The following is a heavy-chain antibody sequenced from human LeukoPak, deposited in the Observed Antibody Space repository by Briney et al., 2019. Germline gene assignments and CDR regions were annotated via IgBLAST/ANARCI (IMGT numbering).Heavy chain of an antibody. V-gene: IGHV1-2*02. CDR1: GYTFTGYY. CDR3: ARGPVELGDAFDI. D-gene: IGHD1-7*01. J-gene: IGHJ3*02. CDR2: INPNSGGT. Sequence: ASVKVSCKASGYTFTGYYMHWARQAPGQGLEWMGWINPNSGGTNYAQKFQGRVTMTRDTSISTAYMELSRLRSDDTAVYYCARGPVELGDAFDIWGQGTMVTVSS.